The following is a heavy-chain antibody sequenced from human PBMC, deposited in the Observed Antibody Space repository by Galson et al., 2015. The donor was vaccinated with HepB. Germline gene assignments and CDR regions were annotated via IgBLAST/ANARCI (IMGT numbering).Heavy chain of an antibody. J-gene: IGHJ4*02. CDR1: GFSLSTSGVG. Sequence: PALVKPTQTLTLTCTFSGFSLSTSGVGVGWIRQPPGKALEWLALIYWDDDKHYSPSLKSRLTITKDTSKNQVVLTMTNMDPVGTATYYCAHKGPKWVSSGWYYFDYWGQGTLVTVSS. D-gene: IGHD6-19*01. CDR2: IYWDDDK. V-gene: IGHV2-5*02. CDR3: AHKGPKWVSSGWYYFDY.